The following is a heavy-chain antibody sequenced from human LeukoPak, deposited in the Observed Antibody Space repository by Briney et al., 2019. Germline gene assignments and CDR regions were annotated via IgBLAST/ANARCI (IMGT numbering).Heavy chain of an antibody. J-gene: IGHJ4*02. CDR2: ISGSGGST. CDR3: AKDRSCTNDVCHEDFDY. Sequence: GGSLRLSCAASGFIFSSDAMSWVRHAPGKGLEWGSTISGSGGSTYYADSAKGRFTISRDNSKNTVYLQMNSLRAEDTAVYYCAKDRSCTNDVCHEDFDYWGQGTLVTVSS. V-gene: IGHV3-23*01. D-gene: IGHD2-8*01. CDR1: GFIFSSDA.